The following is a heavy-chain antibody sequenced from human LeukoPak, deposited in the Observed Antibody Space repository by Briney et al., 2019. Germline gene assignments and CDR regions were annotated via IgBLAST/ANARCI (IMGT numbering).Heavy chain of an antibody. CDR1: GSSFTSNNYY. V-gene: IGHV4-39*07. CDR3: ARGVRGVTNNWFDP. Sequence: SETLSLTCTVSGSSFTSNNYYWGWIRQPPGKGLEWIGEINHSGSTNYNPSLKSRVTISVDTSKNQFSLKLSSVTAADTAVYYCARGVRGVTNNWFDPWGQGTLVTVSS. CDR2: INHSGST. D-gene: IGHD3-10*01. J-gene: IGHJ5*02.